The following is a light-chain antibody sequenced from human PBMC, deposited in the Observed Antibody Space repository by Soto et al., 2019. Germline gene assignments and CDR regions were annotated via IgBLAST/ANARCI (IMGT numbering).Light chain of an antibody. CDR2: GAP. Sequence: EIVMRQSPATLSVSPVQRATLSCRASQSVSSNLAWYQQKPGQAPRLLIYGAPSRATGIPDRFSGSGSGTDFTLTISRLEPEDFAVYYCQQYGSSPWTFGQGTKVDIK. J-gene: IGKJ1*01. CDR1: QSVSSN. V-gene: IGKV3-20*01. CDR3: QQYGSSPWT.